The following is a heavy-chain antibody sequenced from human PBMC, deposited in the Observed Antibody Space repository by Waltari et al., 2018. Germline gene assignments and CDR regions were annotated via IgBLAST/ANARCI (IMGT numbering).Heavy chain of an antibody. CDR2: SADDGSNK. Sequence: QVQLVESGGGVVQPGRSLRLSCAASGFTFRSFGMHWVRQAPGKGLGGLAVSADDGSNKYYADSVKGRLTISGDNSKNTLFLQMNSLRAEDTAVYYCARVAAAGNFWVAYFDYWGQGTLVTVSS. V-gene: IGHV3-30-3*01. CDR3: ARVAAAGNFWVAYFDY. CDR1: GFTFRSFG. D-gene: IGHD6-25*01. J-gene: IGHJ4*02.